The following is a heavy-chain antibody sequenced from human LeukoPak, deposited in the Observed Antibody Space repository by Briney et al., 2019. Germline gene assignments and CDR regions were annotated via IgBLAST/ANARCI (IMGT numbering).Heavy chain of an antibody. V-gene: IGHV4-59*01. J-gene: IGHJ4*02. Sequence: PSETLSLTCTVSGGSISSYYWSWIRQPPGKGLEWIGYIYYSGSTNYNPSLKSRVTISVDTSKNQFSLKLSSVTAADTAVYYCARLYCTNGVCYNKYYFDYWGQGTLVTVSS. CDR2: IYYSGST. CDR1: GGSISSYY. CDR3: ARLYCTNGVCYNKYYFDY. D-gene: IGHD2-8*01.